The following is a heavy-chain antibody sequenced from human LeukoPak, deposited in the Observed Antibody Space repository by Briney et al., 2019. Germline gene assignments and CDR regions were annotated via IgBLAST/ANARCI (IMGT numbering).Heavy chain of an antibody. D-gene: IGHD1-26*01. CDR2: ISYEGSIK. Sequence: GGSLRLSCAASGFTFSSYAMHWVRQAPGKGLEWVAFISYEGSIKYYADSVKGRFTISRDNSKNTLSLQVNSLRAEDTAVYYCARDYSERYSIDYWGQGTLVTVSS. CDR3: ARDYSERYSIDY. V-gene: IGHV3-30*04. CDR1: GFTFSSYA. J-gene: IGHJ4*02.